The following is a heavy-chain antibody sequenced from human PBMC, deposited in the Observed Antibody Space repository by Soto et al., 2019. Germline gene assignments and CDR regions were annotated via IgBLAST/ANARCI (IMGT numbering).Heavy chain of an antibody. CDR2: IYYSGST. D-gene: IGHD3-3*01. CDR1: GGSISSSSYY. V-gene: IGHV4-39*01. CDR3: ARPRVVTETYFDY. Sequence: SETLSLTCTVSGGSISSSSYYWGWIRQPPGKGLEWIGSIYYSGSTYYNPSLKSRVTISVDTSKNQFSLKLSSVTAADTAVYYCARPRVVTETYFDYWGQGTLVTVSS. J-gene: IGHJ4*02.